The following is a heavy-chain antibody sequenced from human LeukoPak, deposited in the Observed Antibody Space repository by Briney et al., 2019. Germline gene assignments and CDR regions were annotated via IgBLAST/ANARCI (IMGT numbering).Heavy chain of an antibody. V-gene: IGHV4-34*01. Sequence: SETLSLTCAVYGGSFSGYYWSWIRQPPGKGLEWIGEINHSGSTNYNPSLKSRVTISLDTSKNQFSLKLSSVTAADTAVYYCARDPGDVVTAINDAFDIWGQGTMVTVSS. CDR3: ARDPGDVVTAINDAFDI. CDR1: GGSFSGYY. J-gene: IGHJ3*02. CDR2: INHSGST. D-gene: IGHD2-21*02.